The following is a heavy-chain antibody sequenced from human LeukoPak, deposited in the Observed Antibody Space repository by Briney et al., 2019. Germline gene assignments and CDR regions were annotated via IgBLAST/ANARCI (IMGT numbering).Heavy chain of an antibody. Sequence: SVKVSLKSSGRTFSSYAFSWVQQAPGQGLEWMGGIIPIFGTANSAQKFQGRVTITADESTSTAYMELSSRRSEDTAVYYCARDDGYYYDSSGPFDYWGQGTLVTVSS. J-gene: IGHJ4*02. CDR3: ARDDGYYYDSSGPFDY. D-gene: IGHD3-22*01. V-gene: IGHV1-69*13. CDR2: IIPIFGTA. CDR1: GRTFSSYA.